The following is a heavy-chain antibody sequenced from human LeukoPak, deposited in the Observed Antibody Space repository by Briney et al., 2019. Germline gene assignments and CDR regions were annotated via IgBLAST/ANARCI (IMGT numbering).Heavy chain of an antibody. V-gene: IGHV4-59*01. D-gene: IGHD2-15*01. Sequence: SETLSLTCTVSGDSITNYYWNWIRQPPGKGLEWIGYAYHSGITSYNPSLKSRVTTSIDTSKNQFSLKLNSVTAADTAVYYCARFACWAGAHFYYYMDVWGKGTTVTVSS. CDR2: AYHSGIT. J-gene: IGHJ6*03. CDR1: GDSITNYY. CDR3: ARFACWAGAHFYYYMDV.